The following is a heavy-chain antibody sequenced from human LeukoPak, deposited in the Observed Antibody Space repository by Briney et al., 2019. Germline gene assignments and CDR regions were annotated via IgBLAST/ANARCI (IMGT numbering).Heavy chain of an antibody. J-gene: IGHJ4*02. V-gene: IGHV1-46*01. Sequence: ASVKVSCKASGYTFSIYNMHWVRQAPGQGLEWMGIINPSGGTSYAQKLQGRITMTRDTSTVYMELSSLRSEDTAVYYCAREGVAGTGLDYWGQGTLVTVSS. CDR1: GYTFSIYN. CDR2: INPSGGT. D-gene: IGHD6-13*01. CDR3: AREGVAGTGLDY.